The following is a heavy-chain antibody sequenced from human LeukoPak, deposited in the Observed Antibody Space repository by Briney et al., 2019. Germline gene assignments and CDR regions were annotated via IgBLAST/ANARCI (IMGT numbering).Heavy chain of an antibody. CDR3: ARGQWLDNS. J-gene: IGHJ4*02. V-gene: IGHV4-39*07. Sequence: PSETLSLTCTVSGGSISSSSYYWGWIRQPPGKGLEWIGSIYYSGSTYYNPSLKSRVAMSVDTSKNQFSLELRSVTAADTAMYYCARGQWLDNSWGQGTLVTVSS. CDR1: GGSISSSSYY. D-gene: IGHD6-19*01. CDR2: IYYSGST.